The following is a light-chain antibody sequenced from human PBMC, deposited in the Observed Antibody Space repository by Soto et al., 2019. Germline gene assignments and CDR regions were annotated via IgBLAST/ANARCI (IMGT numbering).Light chain of an antibody. J-gene: IGKJ1*01. V-gene: IGKV3-20*01. Sequence: EIVLTQSPGTLSLSPGERATLSCRASQSVSSSFFAWYQQTPGQAPRLLIYGASTRATGIPDRFSGSGSGTAFTLTISRLAPEDFAVYYCQQYDSSPWTFGQGTKVEIK. CDR3: QQYDSSPWT. CDR1: QSVSSSF. CDR2: GAS.